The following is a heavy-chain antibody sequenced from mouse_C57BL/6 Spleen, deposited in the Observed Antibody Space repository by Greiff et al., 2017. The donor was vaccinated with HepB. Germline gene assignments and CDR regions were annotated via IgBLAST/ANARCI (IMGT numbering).Heavy chain of an antibody. CDR1: GFSLTSYG. J-gene: IGHJ4*01. V-gene: IGHV2-6-1*01. Sequence: QVQLQQSGPGLVAPSQSLSITCTVSGFSLTSYGVHWVRQPPGKGLEWLVVIWSDGSTTYNSALKSRLSISKDNSKSQVFLKMNSLQTDDTAMYYCARHAPLRGYYAMDYWGQGTSVTVSS. CDR2: IWSDGST. CDR3: ARHAPLRGYYAMDY.